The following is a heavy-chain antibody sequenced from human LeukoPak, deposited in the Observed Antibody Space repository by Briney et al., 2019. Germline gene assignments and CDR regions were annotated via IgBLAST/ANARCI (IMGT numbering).Heavy chain of an antibody. V-gene: IGHV1-69*04. CDR1: GGTFSTYA. D-gene: IGHD3-3*01. CDR3: ARESVRNWLDP. Sequence: EASVKVSCKASGGTFSTYAISWVRQAPGQGLEWMGRIVPMGDITNYAQRFQGRVTITADKFTRKAYMELSSLRSEDTALYYCARESVRNWLDPWGQGTLVTVSS. CDR2: IVPMGDIT. J-gene: IGHJ5*02.